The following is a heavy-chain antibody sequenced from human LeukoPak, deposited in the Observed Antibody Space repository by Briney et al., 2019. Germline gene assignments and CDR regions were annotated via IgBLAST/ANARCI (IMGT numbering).Heavy chain of an antibody. V-gene: IGHV4-4*07. CDR1: GGSISSYY. D-gene: IGHD6-19*01. CDR2: IYTSGST. CDR3: ARETPDVAVAGTEFDY. Sequence: SETLSLTCTVSGGSISSYYWSWIRQPAGKGLEWIGRIYTSGSTNYNPSLKSRVAMSVDTSKNQFSLKLSSVTAADTAVYYCARETPDVAVAGTEFDYWGQGTLVTVSS. J-gene: IGHJ4*02.